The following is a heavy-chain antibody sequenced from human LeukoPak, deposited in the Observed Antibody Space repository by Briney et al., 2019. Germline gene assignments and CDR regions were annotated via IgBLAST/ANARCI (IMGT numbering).Heavy chain of an antibody. CDR3: ARDLYPRWIVGATPFDY. Sequence: ASVKVSCKASGYTFSNYYVHWVRQAPGQGLEWMGIINPSGGSTSYAQKFQGRVTMTRDTSTSTVYMELSSLRSEDTAVYYCARDLYPRWIVGATPFDYWGQGTLVTVSS. J-gene: IGHJ4*02. D-gene: IGHD1-26*01. V-gene: IGHV1-46*01. CDR2: INPSGGST. CDR1: GYTFSNYY.